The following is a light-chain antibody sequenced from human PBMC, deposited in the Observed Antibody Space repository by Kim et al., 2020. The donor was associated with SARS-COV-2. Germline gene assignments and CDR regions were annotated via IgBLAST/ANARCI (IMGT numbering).Light chain of an antibody. CDR3: SSYAKTRVWI. V-gene: IGLV2-23*02. Sequence: QSALTQPASVSGSPGQSITLSCTGTSSDVGGENLVSWYQHRPGTVPKLIIYKVTERPSGVSDRFSGSKSGNTASLTISGLQVEDEADYYCSSYAKTRVWIFGGGTQLTVL. CDR2: KVT. J-gene: IGLJ2*01. CDR1: SSDVGGENL.